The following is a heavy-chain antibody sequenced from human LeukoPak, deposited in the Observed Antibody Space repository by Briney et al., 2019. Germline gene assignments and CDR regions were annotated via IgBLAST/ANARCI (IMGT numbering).Heavy chain of an antibody. Sequence: SETLSLTCTVSGGSVSSGSYYWSWIRQPPGKELEWIGYIYYSGSTNYNPSLKSRVTISVDTSKNQFSLKLSSVTAADTAVYYCARAYYYDSSGYYPSAFDIWGQGTMVTVSS. CDR1: GGSVSSGSYY. CDR2: IYYSGST. V-gene: IGHV4-61*01. D-gene: IGHD3-22*01. J-gene: IGHJ3*02. CDR3: ARAYYYDSSGYYPSAFDI.